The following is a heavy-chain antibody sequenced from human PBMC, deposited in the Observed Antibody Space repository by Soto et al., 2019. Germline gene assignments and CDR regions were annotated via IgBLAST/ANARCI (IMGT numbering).Heavy chain of an antibody. V-gene: IGHV1-8*01. CDR2: MNPNSGNT. D-gene: IGHD4-17*01. CDR1: GYTFTSYD. J-gene: IGHJ2*01. CDR3: ATGYYGDSSYWYFDL. Sequence: GASVKVSCKDSGYTFTSYDINWVRQANGQGLEWMGWMNPNSGNTGYAQKFQGRVTMTRNTSISTAYMELSSLRSEDTAVYYCATGYYGDSSYWYFDLWGRGTLVTVSS.